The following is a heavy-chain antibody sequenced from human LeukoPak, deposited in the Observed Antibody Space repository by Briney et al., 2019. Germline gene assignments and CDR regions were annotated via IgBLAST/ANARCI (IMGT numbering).Heavy chain of an antibody. V-gene: IGHV3-30-3*01. CDR3: ARGAFDI. Sequence: GGSLRLSCAASGFTFSSYAMHWVRQAPGKGLEWVAVISYDGSNKYYADSVKGRFTISRDNSKNTLYLQMNSLRAEDTAVYYCARGAFDIWGQGTMVTVSS. CDR1: GFTFSSYA. J-gene: IGHJ3*02. CDR2: ISYDGSNK.